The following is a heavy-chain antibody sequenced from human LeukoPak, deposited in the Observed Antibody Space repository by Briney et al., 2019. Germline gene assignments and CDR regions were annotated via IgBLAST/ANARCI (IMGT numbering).Heavy chain of an antibody. Sequence: GASVTVTCKAAGYTFTGYNIHWVRQAPGQGLEWMGWVNPNSGGTNYAQKFQGRVTMTRDTSISTAYMERSSLRSDDTAVYSCARGSFADYVEHWGQGALVTVSS. CDR1: GYTFTGYN. V-gene: IGHV1-2*02. CDR2: VNPNSGGT. CDR3: ARGSFADYVEH. J-gene: IGHJ1*01.